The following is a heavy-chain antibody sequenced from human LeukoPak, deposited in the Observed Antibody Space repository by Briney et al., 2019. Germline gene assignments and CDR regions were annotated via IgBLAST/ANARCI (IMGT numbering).Heavy chain of an antibody. J-gene: IGHJ5*02. D-gene: IGHD3-22*01. CDR3: AMGDSSGYYNWFDP. V-gene: IGHV4-4*02. Sequence: SETLPLTCAVSGGSISSSNWWSWVRQPPGKGLEWIGEIYHSGSTNYNPSLKSRVTISVDKSKNQFSLKLSSVTAADTAVYYCAMGDSSGYYNWFDPWGQGTLVTVSS. CDR1: GGSISSSNW. CDR2: IYHSGST.